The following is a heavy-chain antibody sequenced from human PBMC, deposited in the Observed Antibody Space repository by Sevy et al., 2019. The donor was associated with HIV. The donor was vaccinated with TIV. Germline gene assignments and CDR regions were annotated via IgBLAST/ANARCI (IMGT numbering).Heavy chain of an antibody. CDR1: GFTFSSYW. V-gene: IGHV3-7*01. CDR3: VREGLGGFSYSLDC. Sequence: GGSLRLSCAASGFTFSSYWMSWVHQAPGKGLEWVATMKEDGSGKSYVDSVKGRFTISRDNAKNSLYLQMNSLRVDDTALYYCVREGLGGFSYSLDCWGQGTLVTVSS. J-gene: IGHJ4*02. D-gene: IGHD5-18*01. CDR2: MKEDGSGK.